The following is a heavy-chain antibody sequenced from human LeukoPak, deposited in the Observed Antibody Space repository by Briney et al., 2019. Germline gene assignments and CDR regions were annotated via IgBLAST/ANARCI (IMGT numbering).Heavy chain of an antibody. CDR2: INHSGST. D-gene: IGHD3-10*01. J-gene: IGHJ5*02. V-gene: IGHV4-34*01. CDR3: ARGPKLYGSGSYGLRYNWFDP. CDR1: GGSFSGYY. Sequence: SETLSLTCAVYGGSFSGYYWSWIRQPPGKGLEWIGEINHSGSTNYNPSLKSRVTISVDTSKNQFSLKLSSVTAADTAVYYCARGPKLYGSGSYGLRYNWFDPWGQGTLVTVSS.